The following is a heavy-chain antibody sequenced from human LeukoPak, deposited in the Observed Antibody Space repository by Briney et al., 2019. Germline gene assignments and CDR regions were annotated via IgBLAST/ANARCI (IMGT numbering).Heavy chain of an antibody. V-gene: IGHV4-39*07. CDR2: IYDSGST. CDR1: GGSIRSSYYY. CDR3: ARDARSTSHYYDTSGYLKRYYYYGMDV. Sequence: RASDTLSLTCTVSGGSIRSSYYYWGWIRQPPGKGLEWIGSIYDSGSTYYNPSLKSRVTISVDKSKNQFSLKLSSVTAADTAVYYCARDARSTSHYYDTSGYLKRYYYYGMDVWGQGTTVTVSS. D-gene: IGHD3-22*01. J-gene: IGHJ6*02.